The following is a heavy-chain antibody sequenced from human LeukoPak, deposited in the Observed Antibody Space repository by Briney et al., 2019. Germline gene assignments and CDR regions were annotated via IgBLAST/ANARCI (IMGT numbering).Heavy chain of an antibody. V-gene: IGHV4-38-2*02. CDR3: ARDIAAAGEHYYYYYMDV. Sequence: SETLSLTCTVSGYSISSGYYWGWIRQPPGKGLEGIGIIYHSGSTYYNPSLKSRVTISVDTSKNQFPLQLSSVTAADTAVYYCARDIAAAGEHYYYYYMDVWGKGTTVTVSS. CDR1: GYSISSGYY. J-gene: IGHJ6*03. CDR2: IYHSGST. D-gene: IGHD6-13*01.